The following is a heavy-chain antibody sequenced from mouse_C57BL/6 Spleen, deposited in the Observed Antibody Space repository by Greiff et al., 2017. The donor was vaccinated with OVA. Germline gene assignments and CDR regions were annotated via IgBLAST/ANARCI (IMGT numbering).Heavy chain of an antibody. CDR2: FHPSDSDT. Sequence: QVQLQQPGAELVKPGASVKVSCKASGYTFTSYCFHWVKRRPGQGLVWIGRFHPSDSDTTYNQKFKGKATLTVDKSSSTAYMQLSSLTSEDSAVYYCATYDYDQYYFDYWGKGTTLTVSS. J-gene: IGHJ2*01. D-gene: IGHD2-4*01. CDR1: GYTFTSYC. V-gene: IGHV1-74*01. CDR3: ATYDYDQYYFDY.